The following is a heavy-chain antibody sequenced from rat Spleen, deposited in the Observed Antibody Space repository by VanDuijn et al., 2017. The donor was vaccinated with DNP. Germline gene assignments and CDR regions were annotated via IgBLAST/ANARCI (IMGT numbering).Heavy chain of an antibody. CDR3: TRWGFMDA. CDR1: GFTFSNYD. D-gene: IGHD1-6*01. J-gene: IGHJ2*01. Sequence: EVQLVESGGGLVQPGRSMKLSCVASGFTFSNYDMAWVRQAPKKGLDWVATISYDGSTTYYRDSVKGRFTISRDNAKNTLFLQRDSLKSEDTATYYCTRWGFMDAWGQGVMVPVSS. V-gene: IGHV5-7*01. CDR2: ISYDGSTT.